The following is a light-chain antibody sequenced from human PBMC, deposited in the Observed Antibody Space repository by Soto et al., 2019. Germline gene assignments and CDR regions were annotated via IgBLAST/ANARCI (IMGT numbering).Light chain of an antibody. V-gene: IGKV3-20*01. CDR3: QQYGSTGT. Sequence: EIVLTQSPGTLSLSPGERATLSCRASQSVRSSYLAWYQQKPGQAPRLLIYGASTRATGIPDWFSGSGSGTDFTLTISRLEPEDSAVYYCQQYGSTGTFGPGTKVDIK. CDR1: QSVRSSY. J-gene: IGKJ3*01. CDR2: GAS.